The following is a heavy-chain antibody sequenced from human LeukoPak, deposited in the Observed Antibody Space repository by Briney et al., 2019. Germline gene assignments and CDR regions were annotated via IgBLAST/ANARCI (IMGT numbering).Heavy chain of an antibody. J-gene: IGHJ4*02. CDR2: INSDGSST. V-gene: IGHV3-74*01. Sequence: GGSLRLSCAASGFTFSSYWMHWVRQAPGKGLVWVSRINSDGSSTGYADSVKGRFTISRDNAKNTLYLQMNSLRAEDTAVYYCARSYSSRKLGYWGQGTLVTVSS. D-gene: IGHD6-13*01. CDR3: ARSYSSRKLGY. CDR1: GFTFSSYW.